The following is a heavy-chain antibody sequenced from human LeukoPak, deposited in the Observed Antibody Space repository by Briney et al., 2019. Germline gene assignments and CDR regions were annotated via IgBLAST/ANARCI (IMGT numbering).Heavy chain of an antibody. D-gene: IGHD2-2*01. CDR2: ISSSSSYI. CDR3: AKDEAAAIAYGMDV. J-gene: IGHJ6*02. CDR1: GFTFSSYS. Sequence: GGSLRLSWAASGFTFSSYSMNWVRQAPGKGLEWVSSISSSSSYIYYADSVKGRFTISRDNAKNSLYLQMNSLRTEDTALYYCAKDEAAAIAYGMDVWGQGTTVTVSS. V-gene: IGHV3-21*04.